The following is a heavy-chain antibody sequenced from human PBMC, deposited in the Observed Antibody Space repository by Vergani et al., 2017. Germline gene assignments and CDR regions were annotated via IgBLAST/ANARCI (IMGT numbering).Heavy chain of an antibody. CDR3: ARSVCVHYDVWSGADAFDI. Sequence: QVQLVQSGAEVKKPGSSVKVSCKASGGPFSSYAISWVRQAPGQGLEWMGGIIPIFGTANYAQQFQGRVTITADESTSTAYMELSSLRSEDTAVYYCARSVCVHYDVWSGADAFDIWGQGTMVTVSS. D-gene: IGHD3-3*01. CDR2: IIPIFGTA. V-gene: IGHV1-69*01. J-gene: IGHJ3*02. CDR1: GGPFSSYA.